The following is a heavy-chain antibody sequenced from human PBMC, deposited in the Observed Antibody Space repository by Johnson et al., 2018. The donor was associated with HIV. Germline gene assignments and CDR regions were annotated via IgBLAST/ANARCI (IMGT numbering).Heavy chain of an antibody. D-gene: IGHD4-17*01. CDR1: GFTFSSYG. Sequence: EVQLVESGGGVVQPGRSLRLSCAASGFTFSSYGMHWVRQAPGKGLEWVSYISSSGSTIYSADSVKGRFTISRDNAKNSLYLQMNSLRAEDTALYYCARDEGLDYGASLGAFDIWGQGTMVTVSS. CDR3: ARDEGLDYGASLGAFDI. J-gene: IGHJ3*02. CDR2: ISSSGSTI. V-gene: IGHV3-48*04.